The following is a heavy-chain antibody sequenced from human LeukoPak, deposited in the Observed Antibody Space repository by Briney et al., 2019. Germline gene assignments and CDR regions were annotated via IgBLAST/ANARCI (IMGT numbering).Heavy chain of an antibody. V-gene: IGHV4-34*01. D-gene: IGHD6-13*01. CDR2: INDSGSP. Sequence: SETLSLTCAVYGGSSRGYYWNWLWIRQSPGKGLEWIGEINDSGSPNYNPSLKSRVTISVDTSKSQFSLKLSSVTAADTAVYYCARQVPRQGSSWYYAFDIWGQGTMVTVSS. CDR1: GGSSRGYY. CDR3: ARQVPRQGSSWYYAFDI. J-gene: IGHJ3*02.